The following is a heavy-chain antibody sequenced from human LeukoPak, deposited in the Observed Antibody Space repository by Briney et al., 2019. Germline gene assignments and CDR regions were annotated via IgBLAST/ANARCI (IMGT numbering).Heavy chain of an antibody. Sequence: PGGSLRLSCVASGFTFRSYGIHWVRQAPGKGLEWVAVISSDESNKSYADSVKGRFTISRDNSENTLYLQMNSLRPEDTAVYYCAKDLDIVAASGHYYGMDVWGQGTMVTVSS. CDR3: AKDLDIVAASGHYYGMDV. V-gene: IGHV3-30*18. CDR2: ISSDESNK. CDR1: GFTFRSYG. D-gene: IGHD5-12*01. J-gene: IGHJ6*02.